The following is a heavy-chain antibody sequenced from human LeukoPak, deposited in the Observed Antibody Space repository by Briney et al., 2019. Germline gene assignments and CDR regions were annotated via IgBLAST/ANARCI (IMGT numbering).Heavy chain of an antibody. CDR1: GYTFTSYG. CDR2: ISAYNGNT. D-gene: IGHD2-21*02. J-gene: IGHJ4*02. V-gene: IGHV1-18*01. CDR3: ARAQGPHIVVVTAISHFDY. Sequence: ASVKVSCKASGYTFTSYGISWVRQAPGQGLEWMGWISAYNGNTNYAQKLQGRVTMTTDTSTSTAYMELRSLRSDDTAVYYCARAQGPHIVVVTAISHFDYWGQGTLVTVSS.